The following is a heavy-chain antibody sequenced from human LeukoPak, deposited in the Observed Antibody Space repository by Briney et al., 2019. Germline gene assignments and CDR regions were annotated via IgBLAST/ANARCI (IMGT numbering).Heavy chain of an antibody. V-gene: IGHV3-23*01. CDR3: AKSVRGYSYGYSDY. D-gene: IGHD5-18*01. CDR1: GFTFSSYA. Sequence: GGCLRLSCAASGFTFSSYAMSWVRQAPGKGLEWVSAISGSGGSTYYADSVKGRFTISRDNSKNTLYLQMNSLRAEDTAVYYCAKSVRGYSYGYSDYWGQGTLVTVSS. J-gene: IGHJ4*02. CDR2: ISGSGGST.